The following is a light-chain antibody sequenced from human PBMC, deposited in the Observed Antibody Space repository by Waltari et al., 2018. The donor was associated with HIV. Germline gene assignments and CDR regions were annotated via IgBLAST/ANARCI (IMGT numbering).Light chain of an antibody. CDR3: QQLKTYPVT. Sequence: IPLTQSPSFLSASVGDRVRITCRATQAVGSYLAWYQKKPGKAPNLLIYAVSVLQSGVPSRFSGSGSETEFTLTISCLQPEDLATYYCQQLKTYPVTFGGGTKVDSK. V-gene: IGKV1-9*01. CDR1: QAVGSY. CDR2: AVS. J-gene: IGKJ4*01.